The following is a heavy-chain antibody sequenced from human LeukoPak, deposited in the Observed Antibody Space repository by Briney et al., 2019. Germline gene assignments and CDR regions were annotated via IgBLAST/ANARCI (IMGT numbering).Heavy chain of an antibody. CDR3: ARAEGSGSSFDY. D-gene: IGHD3-10*01. J-gene: IGHJ4*02. V-gene: IGHV3-21*01. CDR2: ISSSSTYI. CDR1: GXPFRSFS. Sequence: PGGSLRLSCVASGXPFRSFSMNWVRQAPGKGLEWVSSISSSSTYIYYADSVKGRFTISRDNAKNSLYLQMNSLRVEDTAVYYCARAEGSGSSFDYWGQGTLVTVSS.